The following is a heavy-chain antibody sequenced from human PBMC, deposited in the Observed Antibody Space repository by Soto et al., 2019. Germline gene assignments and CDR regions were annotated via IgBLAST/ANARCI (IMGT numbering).Heavy chain of an antibody. CDR3: ARDGVGPFDY. J-gene: IGHJ4*02. V-gene: IGHV4-59*01. CDR1: GGSLSDNY. CDR2: TYYSGNT. Sequence: SETLSLTCAVYGGSLSDNYLSWIRQPPGKGLEWIGETYYSGNTVYNPSLKSRVTFSVDTSKNHFSLTLASVTAADTAVYYCARDGVGPFDYWGQGTLVTVSS. D-gene: IGHD1-26*01.